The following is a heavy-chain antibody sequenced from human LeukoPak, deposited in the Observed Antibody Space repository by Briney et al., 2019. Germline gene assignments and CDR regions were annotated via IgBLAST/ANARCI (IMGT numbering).Heavy chain of an antibody. J-gene: IGHJ4*02. CDR2: IYHSGST. V-gene: IGHV4-38-2*02. Sequence: PSETLSLTCTVSGYSISSGYYWGWIRQPPGKGLEWIGSIYHSGSTYYNPSLKSRVTISVDTSKNQFSLKLSSVTAADTAVYYCARDKYGSGNYFDYWGQGTLVTVSS. CDR1: GYSISSGYY. D-gene: IGHD3-10*01. CDR3: ARDKYGSGNYFDY.